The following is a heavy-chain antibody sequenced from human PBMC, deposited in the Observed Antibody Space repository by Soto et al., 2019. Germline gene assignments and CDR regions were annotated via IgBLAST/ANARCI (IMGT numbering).Heavy chain of an antibody. Sequence: PGGSLRLSCAASGFTFSSYAMSWVRQAPGKGLEWVSAISGSGGSTYYADSVKGRFTISRDNSKTTLYLQMNSLRAEDTAVYYCAKGEGNVRTKIKAAAPYRYYYYFLDVWGKGTTVTVSS. CDR2: ISGSGGST. V-gene: IGHV3-23*01. D-gene: IGHD6-13*01. CDR1: GFTFSSYA. CDR3: AKGEGNVRTKIKAAAPYRYYYYFLDV. J-gene: IGHJ6*03.